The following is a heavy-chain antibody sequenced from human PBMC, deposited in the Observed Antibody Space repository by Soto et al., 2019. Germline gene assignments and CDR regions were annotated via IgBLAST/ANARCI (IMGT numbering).Heavy chain of an antibody. CDR2: IIPIFGTA. Sequence: SVKVSCKASGGTFSSYAISWVRQAPGQGLEWMGGIIPIFGTANYAQKFQGRVTITADESTSTACMELSSLRSEDTAVYYCARDKDPYTIFGVVITSNWFDPWGQGTLVTVSS. CDR1: GGTFSSYA. V-gene: IGHV1-69*13. CDR3: ARDKDPYTIFGVVITSNWFDP. D-gene: IGHD3-3*01. J-gene: IGHJ5*02.